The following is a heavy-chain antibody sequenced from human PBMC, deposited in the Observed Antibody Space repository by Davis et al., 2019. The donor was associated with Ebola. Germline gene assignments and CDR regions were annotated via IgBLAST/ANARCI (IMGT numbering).Heavy chain of an antibody. V-gene: IGHV1-3*01. D-gene: IGHD6-19*01. CDR1: GFTLTKYA. CDR2: VHGGNGNT. Sequence: ASVKVSCKASGFTLTKYAIHWVRQAPGQRLEWMGWVHGGNGNTKYSQRFQGRVTITTDTSASTVYLDLTSLRSDDTAVFYCARATFGYNSGWYADYWGQGTLVTVSS. CDR3: ARATFGYNSGWYADY. J-gene: IGHJ4*02.